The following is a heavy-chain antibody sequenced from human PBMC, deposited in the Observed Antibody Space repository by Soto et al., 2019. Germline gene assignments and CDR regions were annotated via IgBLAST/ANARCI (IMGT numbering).Heavy chain of an antibody. CDR1: GFTFSSYA. D-gene: IGHD6-13*01. V-gene: IGHV3-23*01. Sequence: GGSLRLSCAASGFTFSSYAMSWVRQAPGKGLEWVSAISGSGGSTYYADSVKGRFTISSDNSKNTLYLQMNSLRAEDTAVYYCAKDGEYSSSWTNWFDPWGQGTRVTVSS. CDR2: ISGSGGST. J-gene: IGHJ5*02. CDR3: AKDGEYSSSWTNWFDP.